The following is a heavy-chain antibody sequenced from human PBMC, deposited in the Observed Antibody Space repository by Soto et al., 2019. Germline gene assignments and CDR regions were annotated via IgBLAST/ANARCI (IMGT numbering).Heavy chain of an antibody. J-gene: IGHJ4*02. Sequence: QVQLQESGPGLVKPSETLSLTCTVSGGSVSSGSYYWSWIRQPPGKGLEWIGYIYYSGSTNYNPSLKGRVTISVDTSKNQFSLKLSSVTAADTAVYYCARRQGGNTFDYWGQGTLVTVSS. V-gene: IGHV4-61*01. CDR1: GGSVSSGSYY. CDR2: IYYSGST. D-gene: IGHD2-15*01. CDR3: ARRQGGNTFDY.